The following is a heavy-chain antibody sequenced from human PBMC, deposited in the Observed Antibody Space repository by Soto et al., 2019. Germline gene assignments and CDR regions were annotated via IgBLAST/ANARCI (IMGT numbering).Heavy chain of an antibody. CDR3: ARSPYDILNFDY. CDR1: GGSISSSSYY. CDR2: IYYSGST. Sequence: SETLSLTCTVSGGSISSSSYYWGWIRQPPGKGLEWIGSIYYSGSTYYNPSLKSRVTISVDTSKNQFSLKLSSVTAADTAVHYCARSPYDILNFDYWGQGTLVTVSS. D-gene: IGHD3-9*01. J-gene: IGHJ4*02. V-gene: IGHV4-39*01.